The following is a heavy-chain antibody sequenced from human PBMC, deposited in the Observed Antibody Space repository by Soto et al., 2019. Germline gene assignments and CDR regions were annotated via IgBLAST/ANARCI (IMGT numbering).Heavy chain of an antibody. CDR1: GGTFSSYA. V-gene: IGHV1-69*01. CDR2: IIPIFGTA. CDR3: ARVNSSGWSYYYYYGMDV. Sequence: QVQLVQSGAEVKKPGSSVKVSCKASGGTFSSYAISWVRQAPGQGLEWMGGIIPIFGTANYAQKFQGRVTITADESTSTAYRELSSLRSEDTAVYYCARVNSSGWSYYYYYGMDVWGQGTTVTVSS. J-gene: IGHJ6*02. D-gene: IGHD6-19*01.